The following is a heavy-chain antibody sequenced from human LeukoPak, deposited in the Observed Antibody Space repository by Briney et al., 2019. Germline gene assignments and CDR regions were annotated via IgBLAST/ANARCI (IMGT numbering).Heavy chain of an antibody. J-gene: IGHJ4*02. Sequence: SQTLSLTCTVSGGSISSGSYYWSWIRQPAGKGLKWIGRIYTSGSTNYNPSLKSRVTISVDTSKNQFSLKLSSVTAADTAVYYCARDDCSSTSCYTWWGQGTLVTVSS. V-gene: IGHV4-61*02. D-gene: IGHD2-2*02. CDR2: IYTSGST. CDR3: ARDDCSSTSCYTW. CDR1: GGSISSGSYY.